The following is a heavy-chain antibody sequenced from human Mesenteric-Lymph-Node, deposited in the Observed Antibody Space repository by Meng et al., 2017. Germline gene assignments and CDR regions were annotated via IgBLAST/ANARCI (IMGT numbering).Heavy chain of an antibody. J-gene: IGHJ3*02. CDR1: GFTFSSHW. CDR2: IDNDGSRT. Sequence: GESLKISCAASGFTFSSHWMHWVRQAPGEGLEWVSHIDNDGSRTTYADSVKGRFTISRDNAKNTLYLQMNSLRADDTAVYYCIRERYSIGSDAFDIWGQGTRVTVSS. V-gene: IGHV3-74*01. D-gene: IGHD6-25*01. CDR3: IRERYSIGSDAFDI.